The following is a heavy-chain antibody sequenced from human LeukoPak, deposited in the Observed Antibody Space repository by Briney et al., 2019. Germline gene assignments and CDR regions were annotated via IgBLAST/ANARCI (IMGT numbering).Heavy chain of an antibody. J-gene: IGHJ3*02. CDR1: GGSISSGGYY. Sequence: PSETLSLTCTVSGGSISSGGYYWSWIRQHPGKGLEWIGYIYYSGSTNYNPSLKSRVTISVDTSKNQFSLKLSSVTAADTAVYYCARMENYYDSSGYYYVAFDIWGQGTMVTVSS. CDR2: IYYSGST. V-gene: IGHV4-61*08. D-gene: IGHD3-22*01. CDR3: ARMENYYDSSGYYYVAFDI.